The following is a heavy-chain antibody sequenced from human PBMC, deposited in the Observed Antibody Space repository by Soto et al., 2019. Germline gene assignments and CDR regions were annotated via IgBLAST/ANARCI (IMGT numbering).Heavy chain of an antibody. Sequence: QVQLVQSGAEVKKPGSSVKVSCKASGGTFSSYAISWVRQAPGQGLEWMGGIIPIFGTANYAQKFQGRVTITADESTSTAYMELSSLRSEDTAVYYCARATAVAGTAEPHGMDVWGQGTTLTVSS. V-gene: IGHV1-69*12. D-gene: IGHD6-19*01. CDR1: GGTFSSYA. CDR2: IIPIFGTA. CDR3: ARATAVAGTAEPHGMDV. J-gene: IGHJ6*02.